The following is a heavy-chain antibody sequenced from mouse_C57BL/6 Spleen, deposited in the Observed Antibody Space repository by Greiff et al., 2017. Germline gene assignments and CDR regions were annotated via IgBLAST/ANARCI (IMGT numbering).Heavy chain of an antibody. CDR1: GYTFTSYW. D-gene: IGHD2-1*01. Sequence: VQLQQPGAELVRPGASVKLSCKASGYTFTSYWMHWVKQRPIQGLEWIGNIDPSDSETHYNQKFKDKATLTVDKSSSTAYMQLSSLTSEDSAVYDCERGVGYGNYYFDYWGQGTTLTVSS. CDR2: IDPSDSET. CDR3: ERGVGYGNYYFDY. V-gene: IGHV1-52*01. J-gene: IGHJ2*01.